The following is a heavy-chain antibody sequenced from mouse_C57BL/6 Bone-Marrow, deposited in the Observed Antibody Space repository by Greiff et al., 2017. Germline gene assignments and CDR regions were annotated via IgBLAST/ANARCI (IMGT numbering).Heavy chain of an antibody. V-gene: IGHV1-18*01. CDR3: AREVIYDGYYYFDY. CDR2: INPNNGGT. CDR1: GYTFTDYN. Sequence: EVQLQQSGPELVKPGASVKIPCKASGYTFTDYNMDWVKQSHGKSLEWIGDINPNNGGTIYNQKFKGKATLTVDKSSSTAYMELRSLTSEETAVYYCAREVIYDGYYYFDYWGQGTTLTVSS. D-gene: IGHD2-3*01. J-gene: IGHJ2*01.